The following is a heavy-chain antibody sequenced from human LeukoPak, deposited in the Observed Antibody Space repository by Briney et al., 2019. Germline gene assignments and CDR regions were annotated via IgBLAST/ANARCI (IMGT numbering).Heavy chain of an antibody. CDR2: IYYSGST. CDR3: ARYYGDQIRQGSEFDY. D-gene: IGHD4-17*01. J-gene: IGHJ4*02. CDR1: GGSISSSSYY. Sequence: SETLSLTCTVSGGSISSSSYYWGWIRQPPGKGLEWIGSIYYSGSTYYNPSLKSRVTISVDTSKNQFSLKLSSVTAADTAVYYCARYYGDQIRQGSEFDYWGQGTLVTVSS. V-gene: IGHV4-39*01.